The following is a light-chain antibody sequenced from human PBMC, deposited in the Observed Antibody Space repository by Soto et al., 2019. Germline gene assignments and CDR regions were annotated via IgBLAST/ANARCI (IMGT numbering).Light chain of an antibody. J-gene: IGKJ1*01. Sequence: DIQMARSAWAVSASVGYRVTITCRASQSISTGLAWYQQKPGKAPKLLIYDASSLESGVPSRFSGSGSGTEFTLTISSLQPDDFATYYCQQYNSYWMFGQGTKVDIK. V-gene: IGKV1-5*01. CDR2: DAS. CDR1: QSISTG. CDR3: QQYNSYWM.